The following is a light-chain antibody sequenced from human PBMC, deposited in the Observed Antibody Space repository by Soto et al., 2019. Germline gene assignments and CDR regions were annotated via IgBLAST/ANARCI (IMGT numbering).Light chain of an antibody. CDR2: SAS. J-gene: IGKJ1*01. V-gene: IGKV3-20*01. Sequence: EIVLTQSPGTLSLSPGERGTLSCRASQNLGTLYLAWFQQKSGQAPRLLIYSASRRATGIPDRFTGSVSETDFTLTINRVEPEDFAVDFCQLYGGSPRTFGQGTKVELK. CDR3: QLYGGSPRT. CDR1: QNLGTLY.